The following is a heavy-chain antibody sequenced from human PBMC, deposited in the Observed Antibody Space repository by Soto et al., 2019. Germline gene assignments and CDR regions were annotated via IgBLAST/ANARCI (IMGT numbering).Heavy chain of an antibody. CDR1: GGTFSSYA. J-gene: IGHJ3*02. CDR2: IIPIFGTA. D-gene: IGHD3-16*02. V-gene: IGHV1-69*06. Sequence: ASVKVSCKASGGTFSSYAISWVRQAPGQGLEWMGVIIPIFGTANYAHKFQGRVTITSEKSTSTAYMELRSLRSEDTAVYYCARERSYDYVWGSYLDDAFNXWDQGTMVTVS. CDR3: ARERSYDYVWGSYLDDAFNX.